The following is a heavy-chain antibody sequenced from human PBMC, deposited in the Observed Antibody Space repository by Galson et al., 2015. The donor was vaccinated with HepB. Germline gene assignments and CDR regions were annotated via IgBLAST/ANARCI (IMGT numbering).Heavy chain of an antibody. CDR1: GFTFSDYY. D-gene: IGHD6-13*01. Sequence: SLRLSCAASGFTFSDYYMSWIRQAPGKGLEWVSYISSSSSYTNYADSVKGRFTISRDNAKNSLYLQMNSLRAEDTAVYYCARGGGIAAAAHGDYWGQGTLVTVSS. V-gene: IGHV3-11*06. CDR3: ARGGGIAAAAHGDY. CDR2: ISSSSSYT. J-gene: IGHJ4*02.